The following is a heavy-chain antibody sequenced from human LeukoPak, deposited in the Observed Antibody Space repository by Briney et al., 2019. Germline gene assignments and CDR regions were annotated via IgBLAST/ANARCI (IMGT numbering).Heavy chain of an antibody. J-gene: IGHJ6*02. V-gene: IGHV3-33*01. CDR3: ARERTLYVSGSGYGMDV. D-gene: IGHD3-10*01. CDR2: IWYDGSNK. Sequence: GKSLGLSCAAPGFAFSSYGMHWVRQAPGKGLEWVALIWYDGSNKYYADSVKGRFTISRDSTKNTLYLEMSSLRAEDTAVYFCARERTLYVSGSGYGMDVWGQGTTVTVTS. CDR1: GFAFSSYG.